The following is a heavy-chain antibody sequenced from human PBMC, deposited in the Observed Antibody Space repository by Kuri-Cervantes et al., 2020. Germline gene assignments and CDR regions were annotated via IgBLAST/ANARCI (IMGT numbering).Heavy chain of an antibody. V-gene: IGHV4-30-4*01. D-gene: IGHD2-2*01. CDR1: GGSISSGDYY. CDR2: IYYSGST. J-gene: IGHJ4*02. CDR3: ARGRGGVVPAANADY. Sequence: LRLSCTVSGGSISSGDYYWSWIRQPPGKGLEWIGYIYYSGSTYYNPSLKSRVTISVDTSKNQFSLKLSSVTAADTAVYYCARGRGGVVPAANADYWGQGTLVTVSS.